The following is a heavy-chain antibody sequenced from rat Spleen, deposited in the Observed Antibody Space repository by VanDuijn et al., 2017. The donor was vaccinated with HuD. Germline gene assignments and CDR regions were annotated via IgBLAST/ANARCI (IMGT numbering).Heavy chain of an antibody. V-gene: IGHV2-47*01. CDR1: GLSLTSNS. Sequence: QVQLKESGPGLVQPSQTLSLTCTVSGLSLTSNSVSWIRQPPGKGLEWMGVIWIDGNTGYNPLLKSRLSISRDTSKNQVFLKMNSLQTEDTATYYCARDRTGPWDYWGQGVTVTVSS. CDR2: IWIDGNT. CDR3: ARDRTGPWDY. J-gene: IGHJ2*01. D-gene: IGHD3-2*01.